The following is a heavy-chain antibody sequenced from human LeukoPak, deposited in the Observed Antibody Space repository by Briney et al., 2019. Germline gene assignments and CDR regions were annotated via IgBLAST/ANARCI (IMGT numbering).Heavy chain of an antibody. CDR2: ISSSSSYI. CDR1: GFTFSSYS. CDR3: ARDLRSSSSGWYY. Sequence: GGSLRLSCAASGFTFSSYSMNWVRQAPGKGLEWVSSISSSSSYIYYADSVKGRFTISRDNAKNSLYLQMNSLRAEDTAVYYCARDLRSSSSGWYYWGQGTLVTVSS. D-gene: IGHD6-19*01. J-gene: IGHJ4*02. V-gene: IGHV3-21*01.